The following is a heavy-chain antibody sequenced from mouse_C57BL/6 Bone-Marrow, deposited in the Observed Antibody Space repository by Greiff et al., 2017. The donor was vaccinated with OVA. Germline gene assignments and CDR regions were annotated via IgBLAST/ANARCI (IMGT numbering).Heavy chain of an antibody. CDR1: GFTFTDYY. D-gene: IGHD3-3*01. Sequence: EVQGVESGGGLVQPGGSLSLSCAASGFTFTDYYMSWVRQPPGQALEWLGFIRNKANGYTTEYSASVKGRFTISRDNSQSILYLQMNALRAEDSATYYCARYGAAYYFDYWGQGTTLTVSS. V-gene: IGHV7-3*01. CDR3: ARYGAAYYFDY. J-gene: IGHJ2*01. CDR2: IRNKANGYTT.